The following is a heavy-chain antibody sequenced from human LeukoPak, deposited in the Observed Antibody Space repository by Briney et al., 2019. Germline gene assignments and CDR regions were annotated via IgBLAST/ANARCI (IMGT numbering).Heavy chain of an antibody. CDR2: IYYSGST. Sequence: PSETLSLTCNVSGGSISSYYWSWIRQPPGKGLEWIGYIYYSGSTNYNPSLKSRVTISVDTSKNQFSLKLSSVTAADTAVYYCARDMDTAMVGGFDYWGQGTLVTVSS. V-gene: IGHV4-59*01. D-gene: IGHD5-18*01. CDR1: GGSISSYY. CDR3: ARDMDTAMVGGFDY. J-gene: IGHJ4*02.